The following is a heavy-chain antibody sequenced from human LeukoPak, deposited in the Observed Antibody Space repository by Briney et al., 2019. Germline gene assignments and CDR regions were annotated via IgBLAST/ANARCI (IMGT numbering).Heavy chain of an antibody. D-gene: IGHD3-22*01. J-gene: IGHJ3*02. CDR1: GGSISSYY. Sequence: SETLSLTRTVSGGSISSYYWSWIRQPPGKGLEWIGYIYYSGSTNYNPSLKSRVTISVDTSKNQFSLKLSSVTAADTAVYYCARWDSTLNLYYYDRGDAFDIWGQGTMVTVSS. CDR2: IYYSGST. CDR3: ARWDSTLNLYYYDRGDAFDI. V-gene: IGHV4-59*12.